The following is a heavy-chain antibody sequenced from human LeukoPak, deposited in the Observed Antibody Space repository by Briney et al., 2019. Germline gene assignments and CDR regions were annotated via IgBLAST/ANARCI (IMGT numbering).Heavy chain of an antibody. CDR2: ISGSGGST. D-gene: IGHD3-3*01. J-gene: IGHJ4*02. CDR3: AKEGTIFGVVMYDY. V-gene: IGHV3-23*01. CDR1: GVTFRSYA. Sequence: GGSLRLSCAASGVTFRSYAMSWVRQAPGKGLEWVSAISGSGGSTYYADSVKGRFTISRDNSKNTLYLQMNSLRAEDTAVYYCAKEGTIFGVVMYDYWGQGTLVTVSS.